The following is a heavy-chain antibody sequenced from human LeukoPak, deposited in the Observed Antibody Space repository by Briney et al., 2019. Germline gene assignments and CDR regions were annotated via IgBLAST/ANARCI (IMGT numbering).Heavy chain of an antibody. CDR2: IYTTGNT. D-gene: IGHD6-19*01. CDR3: ARGGTFTGAVAGPLDF. CDR1: GGSISSGSYY. V-gene: IGHV4-61*02. Sequence: SETLSLTCTVSGGSISSGSYYWTWIRQPAGKGLEWIGLIYTTGNTNYNPSLKSRVTILVDTSKNQFSLKLTSVTAADTAVYFCARGGTFTGAVAGPLDFWGLGTLVTVSS. J-gene: IGHJ4*02.